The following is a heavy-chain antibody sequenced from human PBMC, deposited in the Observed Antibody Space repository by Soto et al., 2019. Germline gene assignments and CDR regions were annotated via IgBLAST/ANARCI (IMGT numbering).Heavy chain of an antibody. J-gene: IGHJ4*02. CDR1: GFTFSSYG. CDR2: IWYDGSNK. CDR3: ARDIPLSSSWLVHDY. D-gene: IGHD6-13*01. Sequence: ALRLSCAASGFTFSSYGMHWVRQAPGKGLEWVAVIWYDGSNKYYADSVKGRFTISRDNSKNTLYLQMNSLRAEDTAVYYCARDIPLSSSWLVHDYRGQVTLGTVSS. V-gene: IGHV3-33*01.